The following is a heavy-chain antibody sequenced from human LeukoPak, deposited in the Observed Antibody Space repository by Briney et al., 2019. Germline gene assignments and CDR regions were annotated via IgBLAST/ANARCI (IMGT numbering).Heavy chain of an antibody. CDR2: FYYSGST. V-gene: IGHV4-30-4*01. CDR3: ARDSLLHDYGDYGSYYYGMDV. J-gene: IGHJ6*02. CDR1: GGSISSGDYY. Sequence: PSQTLSLTCTVSGGSISSGDYYWSWIRQPPGKGLEWIGYFYYSGSTYYNPSLKSRVTISVDTSKNQFSLKLSSVTAADTAVYYCARDSLLHDYGDYGSYYYGMDVWGQGTTVTVSS. D-gene: IGHD4-17*01.